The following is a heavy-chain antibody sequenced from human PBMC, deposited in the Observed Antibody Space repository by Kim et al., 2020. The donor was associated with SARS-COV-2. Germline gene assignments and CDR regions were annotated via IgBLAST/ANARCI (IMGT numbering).Heavy chain of an antibody. D-gene: IGHD3-10*01. CDR3: ARVNPENNPLYYYGSGSYDY. CDR2: IYSGGST. J-gene: IGHJ4*02. CDR1: GFTVSSNY. V-gene: IGHV3-53*01. Sequence: GGSLRLSCAASGFTVSSNYMSWVRQAPGKGLEWVSVIYSGGSTYYADSVKGRFTISRDNSKNTLYLQMNSLRAEDTAVYYCARVNPENNPLYYYGSGSYDYWGQGTLVTVSS.